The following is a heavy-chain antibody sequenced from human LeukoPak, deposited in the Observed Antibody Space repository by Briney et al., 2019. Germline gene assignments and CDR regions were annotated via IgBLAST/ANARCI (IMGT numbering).Heavy chain of an antibody. D-gene: IGHD2-21*02. CDR2: ISAYSGNT. CDR3: ARDAVSTVTAGGIDY. CDR1: GYTFTSYD. J-gene: IGHJ4*02. Sequence: ASVKVSCKASGYTFTSYDINWVRQATGQGLEWMAWISAYSGNTKYAQKIQGRVTMTTDTSTSTAYMELRSLRSDDTAVYYCARDAVSTVTAGGIDYWGQGTLVTVSS. V-gene: IGHV1-18*01.